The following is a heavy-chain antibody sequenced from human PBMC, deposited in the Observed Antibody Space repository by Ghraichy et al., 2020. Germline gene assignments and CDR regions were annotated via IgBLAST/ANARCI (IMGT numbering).Heavy chain of an antibody. Sequence: SQTLSLTCAVSGGSISSGGYSWSWIRQPPGKGLEWIGYIYHSGSTYYNPSLKSRVTISVDRSKNQFSLKLSSVTAADTAVYYCARDGQGVGYNWFDPWGQGTLVTVSS. CDR1: GGSISSGGYS. D-gene: IGHD3-16*01. CDR3: ARDGQGVGYNWFDP. J-gene: IGHJ5*02. V-gene: IGHV4-30-2*01. CDR2: IYHSGST.